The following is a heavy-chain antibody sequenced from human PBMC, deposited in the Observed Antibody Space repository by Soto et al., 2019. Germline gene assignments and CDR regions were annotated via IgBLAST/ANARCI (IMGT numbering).Heavy chain of an antibody. CDR2: ISGSGGST. Sequence: PGGSLRLSCAASGFTFSSYAMSWVRQAPGKGLEWVSAISGSGGSTYYADSVKGRFTISRDNSKNTLYLQMSSLRAEDTAVYYCAKDEQYCSTTSCNFDYWGQGTLVTVSS. D-gene: IGHD2-2*01. CDR1: GFTFSSYA. CDR3: AKDEQYCSTTSCNFDY. J-gene: IGHJ4*02. V-gene: IGHV3-23*01.